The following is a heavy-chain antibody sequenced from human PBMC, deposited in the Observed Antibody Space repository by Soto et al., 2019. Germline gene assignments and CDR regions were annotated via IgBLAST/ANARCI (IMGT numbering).Heavy chain of an antibody. J-gene: IGHJ4*02. CDR3: ARDYCSGGSCYFDY. Sequence: VGSLRLSCAASGFTFSSYGMHWVRQAPGKGLEWVAVIWYDGSNKYYADSVKGRFTTSRDNSKNTLYLQMNSLRAEDTAVYYCARDYCSGGSCYFDYWGQGTLVTVSS. D-gene: IGHD2-15*01. CDR1: GFTFSSYG. V-gene: IGHV3-33*01. CDR2: IWYDGSNK.